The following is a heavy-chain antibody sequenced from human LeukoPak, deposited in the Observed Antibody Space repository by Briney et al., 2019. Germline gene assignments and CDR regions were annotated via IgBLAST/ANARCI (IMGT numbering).Heavy chain of an antibody. CDR1: GFTFTNSA. CDR3: AKSLAVPGSPDY. V-gene: IGHV3-23*01. J-gene: IGHJ4*02. D-gene: IGHD6-19*01. CDR2: VSGSGGNT. Sequence: GGSLRLSCAASGFTFTNSAMTWVCQAPGKGLECVSTVSGSGGNTYYADSVKGRFTISRDNSENTLYLQMNSLRAQDTAVYYCAKSLAVPGSPDYWGLGTLVTVSS.